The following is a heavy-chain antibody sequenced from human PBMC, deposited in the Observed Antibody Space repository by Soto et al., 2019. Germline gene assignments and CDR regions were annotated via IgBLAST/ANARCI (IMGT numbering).Heavy chain of an antibody. J-gene: IGHJ4*02. CDR2: ISPMFGAA. D-gene: IGHD3-10*01. Sequence: QVQLVQPGAEMEKPGSSVKVSCQSSGGTFNTYAMKWVRQAPGQGPEWMGDISPMFGAANYAPKFQGRVTITADESTGTSYMQLSSLTSEDTALYFCAREVQVHTPAFVYWGQGTLVTVSS. CDR1: GGTFNTYA. CDR3: AREVQVHTPAFVY. V-gene: IGHV1-69*19.